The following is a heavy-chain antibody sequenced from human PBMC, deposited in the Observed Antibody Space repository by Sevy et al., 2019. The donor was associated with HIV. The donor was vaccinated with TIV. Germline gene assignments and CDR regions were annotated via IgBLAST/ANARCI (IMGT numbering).Heavy chain of an antibody. D-gene: IGHD1-26*01. Sequence: GGSLRLSCAASRFTFSNYAMSWVRQTPGKGLEWVSSISGSGDTTYYADSVKGRFTISRDTSKSTLYLQMNSLRAEDTALYYCAKEVGAGSTQKDFDSWGQGTLVTVSS. V-gene: IGHV3-23*01. J-gene: IGHJ4*02. CDR1: RFTFSNYA. CDR2: ISGSGDTT. CDR3: AKEVGAGSTQKDFDS.